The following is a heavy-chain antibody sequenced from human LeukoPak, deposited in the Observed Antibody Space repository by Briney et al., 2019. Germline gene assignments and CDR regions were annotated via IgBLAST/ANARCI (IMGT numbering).Heavy chain of an antibody. CDR1: GGSFSGYY. Sequence: SETLSLTCAVYGGSFSGYYWSWIRQPPGKGLEWIGEINHSGSTSYNPSLKSRVTISVDTSRNQFSLKLSSVTAADTAVYYCATSQRLTSIDYWGQGTLVTVSS. CDR3: ATSQRLTSIDY. CDR2: INHSGST. J-gene: IGHJ4*02. V-gene: IGHV4-34*01. D-gene: IGHD3-16*01.